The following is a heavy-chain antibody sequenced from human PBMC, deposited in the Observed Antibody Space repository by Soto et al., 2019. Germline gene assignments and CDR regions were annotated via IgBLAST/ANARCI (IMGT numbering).Heavy chain of an antibody. CDR1: GDSVTFGHHY. Sequence: QVQLQESGPGLVKPSGTLSLICIVSGDSVTFGHHYWSWIRQPPGKGLEWIGHIFFTGATNYSPSVKSRVTMSVDSSKSQFSLNLTSVTAADSAIYYSATPRSASAGISLGRRLVVWGQGTTVTVSA. D-gene: IGHD3-3*02. J-gene: IGHJ6*01. V-gene: IGHV4-61*01. CDR3: ATPRSASAGISLGRRLVV. CDR2: IFFTGAT.